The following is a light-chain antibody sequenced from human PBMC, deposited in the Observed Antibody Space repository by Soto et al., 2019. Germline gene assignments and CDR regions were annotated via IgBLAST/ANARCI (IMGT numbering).Light chain of an antibody. CDR2: TNN. CDR3: AAWDDSLSGWV. Sequence: QSVLTQPPSASGTPGQRVTISCSGSRSNIGINYVYWYQQFPGTAPKLPIYTNNQRPSGVPDRFSGSKSDTSASLAISGLRSEDEADYYCAAWDDSLSGWVFGGGTKVTVL. CDR1: RSNIGINY. J-gene: IGLJ3*02. V-gene: IGLV1-47*01.